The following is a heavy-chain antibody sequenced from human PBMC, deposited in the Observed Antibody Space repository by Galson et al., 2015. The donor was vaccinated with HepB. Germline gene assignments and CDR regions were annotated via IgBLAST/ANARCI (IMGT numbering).Heavy chain of an antibody. CDR2: ISPSGST. CDR3: ARGGASRYSS. D-gene: IGHD5-12*01. Sequence: PGKGLQWIGEISPSGSTDYNPSLKSRVSMSVDTSKNQFSLKLSSVTAADTALYYCARGGASRYSSWGQGTLVTVSS. J-gene: IGHJ5*02. V-gene: IGHV4-34*01.